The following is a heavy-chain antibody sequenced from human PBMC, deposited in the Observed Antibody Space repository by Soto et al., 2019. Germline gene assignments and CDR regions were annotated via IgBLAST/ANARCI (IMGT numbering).Heavy chain of an antibody. J-gene: IGHJ4*02. CDR2: ISTGGNT. CDR3: AKGDFDC. CDR1: GFTVSSNY. D-gene: IGHD3-16*01. Sequence: EVQLVDSGGGLIQPGGSLRLSCAASGFTVSSNYMNWVRQAPGKGLEWIALISTGGNTYHADSVKGRFTVSRDISKNTLDLQMSSRKAEDTARYYCAKGDFDCWGQGTLVTVSS. V-gene: IGHV3-53*01.